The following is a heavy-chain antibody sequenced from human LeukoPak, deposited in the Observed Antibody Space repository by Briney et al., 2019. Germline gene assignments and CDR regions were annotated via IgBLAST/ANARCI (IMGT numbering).Heavy chain of an antibody. V-gene: IGHV3-30*02. CDR3: AKDLKFNYVWEAGY. J-gene: IGHJ4*02. D-gene: IGHD3-16*01. Sequence: PGGSLRLSCAASGFTFSRSGMHWVRQTPGKGLEWVTFIGYDGSKIYYADSVKGRFTISRDNSKNTLYLQMNSLRAEDTAVYYCAKDLKFNYVWEAGYWGQGTLVTVSS. CDR1: GFTFSRSG. CDR2: IGYDGSKI.